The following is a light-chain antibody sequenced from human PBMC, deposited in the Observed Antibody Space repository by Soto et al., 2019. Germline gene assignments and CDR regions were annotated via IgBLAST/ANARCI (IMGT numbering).Light chain of an antibody. CDR3: QQYGSSPYT. J-gene: IGKJ2*01. Sequence: DIVLTQSPCTLSLSPGERATLSCRASQSVSSSYLAWYQQQPSQAPRLLIYGASSRATGIPDRFSGSGSGTDFTLTISRLEPEDFAVYYCQQYGSSPYTFGQGTKLEIK. V-gene: IGKV3-20*01. CDR1: QSVSSSY. CDR2: GAS.